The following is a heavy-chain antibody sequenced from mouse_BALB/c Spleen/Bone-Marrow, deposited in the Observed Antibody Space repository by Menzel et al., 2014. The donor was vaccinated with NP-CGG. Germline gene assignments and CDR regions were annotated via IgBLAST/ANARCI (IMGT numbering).Heavy chain of an antibody. V-gene: IGHV1S81*02. CDR3: TRENYDFAY. CDR2: INPSNGGT. J-gene: IGHJ3*01. D-gene: IGHD2-3*01. Sequence: VQLQQSGAELVKPGASVKLSCKASGYTFTSYYMYWVKQRPGQGLEWIGEINPSNGGTNFNEKFKSKATLTIDKTSSTAYIHLSTLASDDSSSYYRTRENYDFAYWGQGTLLTVS. CDR1: GYTFTSYY.